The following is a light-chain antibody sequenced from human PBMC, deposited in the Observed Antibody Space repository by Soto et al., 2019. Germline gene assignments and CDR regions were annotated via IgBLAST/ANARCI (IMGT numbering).Light chain of an antibody. J-gene: IGKJ4*01. Sequence: EIVLTQSPXXLXXXXXXXXSLXCRASQSISRTLAWYQQKSGQPPRLLIYDASTRATGLPARFSGSGSGTEFTLTISSLQSEDFAVYYCQQYNNWPLTFGGGTKVDI. CDR3: QQYNNWPLT. CDR1: QSISRT. CDR2: DAS. V-gene: IGKV3D-15*01.